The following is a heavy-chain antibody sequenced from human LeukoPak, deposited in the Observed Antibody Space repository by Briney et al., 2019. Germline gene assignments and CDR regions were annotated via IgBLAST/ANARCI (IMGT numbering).Heavy chain of an antibody. V-gene: IGHV1-24*01. J-gene: IGHJ4*02. D-gene: IGHD3-22*01. Sequence: ASVTVSFTVSGYTLTELSMHWVRQAPGKGLEWMGGFDPEYGKTIYAQKFQGRVTMTEDTSTDTASMELSSLRSEDTAVYYCATDLFNYYYDSTQPSGYWGQGTLVTVSS. CDR1: GYTLTELS. CDR3: ATDLFNYYYDSTQPSGY. CDR2: FDPEYGKT.